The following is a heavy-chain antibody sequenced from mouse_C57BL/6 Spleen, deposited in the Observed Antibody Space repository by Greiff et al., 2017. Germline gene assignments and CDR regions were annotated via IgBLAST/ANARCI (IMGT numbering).Heavy chain of an antibody. D-gene: IGHD2-1*01. V-gene: IGHV1-80*01. J-gene: IGHJ2*01. CDR2: IYPGDGDT. Sequence: VQLQQPGAELVKPGASVKISCKASGYAFSSYWMHWVKQRPGKGLAWIGKIYPGDGDTTYHGKFKGKAPLTADKSSSTAYKQLSSRTSEDAAVYFCAREDGNYVDYWGQGTTLTVSS. CDR1: GYAFSSYW. CDR3: AREDGNYVDY.